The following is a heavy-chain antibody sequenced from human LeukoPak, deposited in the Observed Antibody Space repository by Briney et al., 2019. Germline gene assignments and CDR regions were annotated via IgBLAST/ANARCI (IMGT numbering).Heavy chain of an antibody. D-gene: IGHD2-2*02. J-gene: IGHJ4*02. CDR2: IKQDGSGK. Sequence: GGSLRLSCAASGFTFSSYWMSWVRQAPGKGLEWVANIKQDGSGKYYVDSVKGRFTISRDNAKNSLYLQMNSLRAEDTAVYCCARDKYCSSTSCYTRGLDYWGQGTLVTVSS. V-gene: IGHV3-7*01. CDR1: GFTFSSYW. CDR3: ARDKYCSSTSCYTRGLDY.